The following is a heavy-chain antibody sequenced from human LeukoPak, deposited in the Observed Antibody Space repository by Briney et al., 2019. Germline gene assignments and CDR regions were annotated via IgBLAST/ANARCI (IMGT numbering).Heavy chain of an antibody. Sequence: ASVKVSCKASGYTFTSYGISWVRQAPGQGLEWMGWISAYNGDTNYAQKLQGRVTMTRDTSTSTAYMELRSLRSDDTAVYYCARDGGYDLLYYYYYYMDVWGKGTTVTVSS. CDR1: GYTFTSYG. CDR3: ARDGGYDLLYYYYYYMDV. CDR2: ISAYNGDT. J-gene: IGHJ6*03. V-gene: IGHV1-18*01. D-gene: IGHD5-12*01.